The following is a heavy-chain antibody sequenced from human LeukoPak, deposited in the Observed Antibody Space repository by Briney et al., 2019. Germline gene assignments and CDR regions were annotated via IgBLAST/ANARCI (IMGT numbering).Heavy chain of an antibody. CDR2: ISGSGSST. D-gene: IGHD4-17*01. Sequence: GGSLRLSCAASGFTFSSYAMSWIRQAPGKGLEWVSAISGSGSSTYYADSVKGRFTISRDNSKNTLYLQMSSLRAEDTAVYYCARLRGYGDLRSYYFDYWGQGTLVTVSS. J-gene: IGHJ4*02. CDR1: GFTFSSYA. CDR3: ARLRGYGDLRSYYFDY. V-gene: IGHV3-23*01.